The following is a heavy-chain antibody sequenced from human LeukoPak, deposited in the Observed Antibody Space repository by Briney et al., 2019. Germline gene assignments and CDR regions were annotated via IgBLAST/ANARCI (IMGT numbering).Heavy chain of an antibody. CDR2: IKSKTDGGTT. CDR3: LRYGYNLLEYSQH. D-gene: IGHD5-24*01. J-gene: IGHJ1*01. V-gene: IGHV3-15*07. CDR1: CFIFTNAR. Sequence: GGALRLSCAASCFIFTNARMNWGRQAPGKGLEWVGRIKSKTDGGTTDYVAPVKGRFTGSRDDSKSKLYLQMNSLKTEDTAMYYCLRYGYNLLEYSQHWGQGTLVTVSS.